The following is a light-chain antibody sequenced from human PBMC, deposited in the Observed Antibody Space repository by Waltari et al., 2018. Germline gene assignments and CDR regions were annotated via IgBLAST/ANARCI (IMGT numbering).Light chain of an antibody. J-gene: IGKJ2*01. CDR3: QQSYKAPLT. CDR1: QPISIY. Sequence: DIQMTQSPSALSASVGDRVAITFRASQPISIYLTWYQQIPGKAPNLLIYGAVNLQDGVASRFTSSGSATDFTLTISSLHPEDFGTYYCQQSYKAPLTFGQGTKLQIK. CDR2: GAV. V-gene: IGKV1-39*01.